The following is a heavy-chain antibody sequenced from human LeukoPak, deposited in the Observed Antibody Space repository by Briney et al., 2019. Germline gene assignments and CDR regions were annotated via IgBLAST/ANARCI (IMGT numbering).Heavy chain of an antibody. CDR2: INPNSGGT. J-gene: IGHJ5*02. CDR3: ARNRQQLVTSGLVFFDP. D-gene: IGHD6-13*01. CDR1: RYTFTGYY. Sequence: ASVKVSCKASRYTFTGYYMHWVRQAPGQGLEWMGRINPNSGGTNYAQKFQGRVTMTRDTSISTAYMELSRLRSDDTAVYYCARNRQQLVTSGLVFFDPWGQGTLVTVSS. V-gene: IGHV1-2*06.